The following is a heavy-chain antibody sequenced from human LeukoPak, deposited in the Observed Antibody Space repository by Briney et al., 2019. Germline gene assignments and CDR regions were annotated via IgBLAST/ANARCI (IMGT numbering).Heavy chain of an antibody. J-gene: IGHJ4*02. V-gene: IGHV1-18*01. CDR1: GYTFTSYG. CDR2: TSAYNGNT. CDR3: AREGLRRGSCPFDY. Sequence: GASVKVSCKASGYTFTSYGISWVRQAPGQGLEWMGWTSAYNGNTNYAQKLQGRVTMTTDASTSTACMELRSLRSDDTAVYYCAREGLRRGSCPFDYWGQGTLVTVSS. D-gene: IGHD1-26*01.